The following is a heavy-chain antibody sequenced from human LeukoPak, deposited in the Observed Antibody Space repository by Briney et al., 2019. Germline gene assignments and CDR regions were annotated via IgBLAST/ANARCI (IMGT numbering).Heavy chain of an antibody. CDR3: ARSRSSGYLGYFDY. CDR1: GGSIRGYY. V-gene: IGHV4-4*07. Sequence: SETLSLTCTVSGGSIRGYYWSWIRQPAGKGLEWIGRIYTSGSTNYNPSLKSRVTMSVDTSKNQFSLKLSSVTAADTAVYYCARSRSSGYLGYFDYWGQGTLVTVSS. D-gene: IGHD3-22*01. J-gene: IGHJ4*02. CDR2: IYTSGST.